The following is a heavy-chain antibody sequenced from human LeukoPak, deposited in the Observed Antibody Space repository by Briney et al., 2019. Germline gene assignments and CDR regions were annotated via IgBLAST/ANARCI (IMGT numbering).Heavy chain of an antibody. CDR1: GYTLTELS. V-gene: IGHV1-24*01. J-gene: IGHJ5*02. CDR3: ARFFYGSGGRNWFDP. D-gene: IGHD3-10*01. CDR2: FDPEDGET. Sequence: GASAKVSCKVSGYTLTELSMHWVRQAPGKGLEWMGGFDPEDGETIYAQKFQGRVTITADESTSTAYMELSSLRSEDTAVYYCARFFYGSGGRNWFDPWGQGTLVTVSS.